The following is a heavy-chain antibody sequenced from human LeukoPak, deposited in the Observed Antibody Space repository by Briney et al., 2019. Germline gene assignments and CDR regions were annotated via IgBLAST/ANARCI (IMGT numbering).Heavy chain of an antibody. J-gene: IGHJ4*02. V-gene: IGHV1-18*01. CDR1: GYTFTSYG. CDR2: ISAYNGNT. CDR3: ARGDYYDSSGYCDY. Sequence: ASVKVSCKASGYTFTSYGISWVRQAPGQGLEWMGWISAYNGNTNYAQKLQGRVTMTTDTSTSTAYMELRSLRSDDTAVYYCARGDYYDSSGYCDYWSQGTLVTVSS. D-gene: IGHD3-22*01.